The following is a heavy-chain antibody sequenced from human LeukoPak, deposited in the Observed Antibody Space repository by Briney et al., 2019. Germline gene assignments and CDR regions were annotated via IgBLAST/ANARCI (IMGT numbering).Heavy chain of an antibody. D-gene: IGHD3-22*01. CDR2: IKQDGSEK. Sequence: PGGSLRLSCAASGFXFTTYWISWVRQAPGKGLEWLARIKQDGSEKYYVDSVKGQYSISRDNAKNSLYLQMNGLRAEDTAVYYCARDLKYYDSSGFDYWGQGTLVTVSS. V-gene: IGHV3-7*01. J-gene: IGHJ4*02. CDR1: GFXFTTYW. CDR3: ARDLKYYDSSGFDY.